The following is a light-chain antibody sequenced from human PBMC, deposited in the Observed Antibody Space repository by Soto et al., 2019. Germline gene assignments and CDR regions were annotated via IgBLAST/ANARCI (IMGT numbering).Light chain of an antibody. V-gene: IGKV3-20*01. Sequence: EIVLTQSPGTLSLSPGERATLSCRASQSVSSSYLAWYQQKPGQAPRLLIYGASSRATGIPDGFSGSGSGTDFTLTISRLEPEDSAVYYCQQYGSSQWTFGQGTKVDIK. CDR1: QSVSSSY. J-gene: IGKJ1*01. CDR2: GAS. CDR3: QQYGSSQWT.